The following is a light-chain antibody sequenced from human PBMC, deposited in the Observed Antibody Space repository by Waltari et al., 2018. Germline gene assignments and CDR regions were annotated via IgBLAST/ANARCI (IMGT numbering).Light chain of an antibody. CDR3: QQYKTYSYT. CDR2: KAS. CDR1: QRISTW. J-gene: IGKJ2*01. V-gene: IGKV1-5*03. Sequence: DIQMTQSPSTLSASVGDRVTITCRASQRISTWLTWHQQKPGKAPKTLIYKASSLESGVPSRFTGSGSGTEFTLTISSLQPDDFATYFCQQYKTYSYTFGQGTKLEIK.